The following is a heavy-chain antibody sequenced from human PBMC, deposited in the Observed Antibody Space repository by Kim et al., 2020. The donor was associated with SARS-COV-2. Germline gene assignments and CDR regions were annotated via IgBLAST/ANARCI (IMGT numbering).Heavy chain of an antibody. Sequence: SETLSLTCDVNGGSFIGYFWSWIRQPPGKGLEWIGEVNVGGSPNCIPSLKSRVTMSIDTSKNQFSLKLTSVTAADTAIYFCARLRDNYRYYFDSWGQGTLVTVSS. D-gene: IGHD4-4*01. J-gene: IGHJ4*02. CDR3: ARLRDNYRYYFDS. CDR2: VNVGGSP. V-gene: IGHV4-34*01. CDR1: GGSFIGYF.